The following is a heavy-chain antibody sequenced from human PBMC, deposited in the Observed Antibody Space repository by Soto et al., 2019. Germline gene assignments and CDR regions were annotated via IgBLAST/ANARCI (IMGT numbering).Heavy chain of an antibody. J-gene: IGHJ3*02. Sequence: ASVKVSCKASGYTFTSYGISWVRQAPGQGLEWMGWISAYNGNTNYAQKLQGRVTMTTDTYTSTAYMELRSLRSDDTAVYYCARDFYSGYESWSAFDIWGQGTMVTVSS. CDR3: ARDFYSGYESWSAFDI. CDR1: GYTFTSYG. D-gene: IGHD5-12*01. CDR2: ISAYNGNT. V-gene: IGHV1-18*01.